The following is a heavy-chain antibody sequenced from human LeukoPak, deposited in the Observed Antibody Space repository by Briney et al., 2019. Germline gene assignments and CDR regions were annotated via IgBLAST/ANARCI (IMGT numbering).Heavy chain of an antibody. J-gene: IGHJ4*02. CDR2: ISSSSSYI. V-gene: IGHV3-21*03. Sequence: GGSLRLSCAASGFTFSSYAMSWVRQAPGKGLEWVSSISSSSSYIYYADSVKGRFTISRDNAKNSLYLQMNSLRAEDTAVYYCARAKKPRVVTAIPVDYWGQGTLVTVSS. D-gene: IGHD2-21*02. CDR1: GFTFSSYA. CDR3: ARAKKPRVVTAIPVDY.